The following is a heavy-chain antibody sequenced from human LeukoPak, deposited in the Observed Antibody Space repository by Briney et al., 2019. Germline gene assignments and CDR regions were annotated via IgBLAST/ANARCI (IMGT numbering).Heavy chain of an antibody. V-gene: IGHV1-2*02. D-gene: IGHD6-19*01. CDR2: INPNSGGT. J-gene: IGHJ4*02. CDR3: ARVSYKGTIAVAGLPGY. Sequence: ASVKVSCKASGYTFTGYYMHWVRQAPGQGLEWMGWINPNSGGTNYAQKFQGRVTMTRDTSISTAYMELSRLRSDDTAVYYCARVSYKGTIAVAGLPGYWGQGTLVTVSS. CDR1: GYTFTGYY.